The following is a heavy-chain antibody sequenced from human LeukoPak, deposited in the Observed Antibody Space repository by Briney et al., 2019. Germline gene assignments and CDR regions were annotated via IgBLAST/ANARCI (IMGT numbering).Heavy chain of an antibody. CDR2: ISYSGST. D-gene: IGHD3-16*02. CDR1: GGSISSGDSY. Sequence: SETLSLTCTVSGGSISSGDSYWSWIRQPPGKGLEWIGYISYSGSTYYTPSLKSRVIISIDTSKNQFSLKLSSVTAADTAVYYCVRGGGHRNHYQEYYFDYWGQGTLVTVSS. J-gene: IGHJ4*02. V-gene: IGHV4-30-4*01. CDR3: VRGGGHRNHYQEYYFDY.